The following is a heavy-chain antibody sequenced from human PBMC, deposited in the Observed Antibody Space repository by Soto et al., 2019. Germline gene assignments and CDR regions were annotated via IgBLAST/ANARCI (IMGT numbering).Heavy chain of an antibody. CDR3: ARDDLLIAAAGTYFDY. D-gene: IGHD6-13*01. V-gene: IGHV3-30-3*01. CDR1: GFTFSSYA. J-gene: IGHJ4*02. Sequence: GGSLRLSCAASGFTFSSYAIHWVRQAPGKGLEWVAVISYDGSNKYYADSVKGRFTISRDNSKNTLYLQMNSLRAEDTAVYYCARDDLLIAAAGTYFDYWGQGTLVTVSS. CDR2: ISYDGSNK.